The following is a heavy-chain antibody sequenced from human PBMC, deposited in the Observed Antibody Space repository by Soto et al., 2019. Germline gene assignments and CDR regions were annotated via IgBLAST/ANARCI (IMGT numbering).Heavy chain of an antibody. J-gene: IGHJ5*02. Sequence: ESLKISCMGSGYKVSTWHNFTSYWIAWVRQMPGEGLEWMGIIYPGDSNTRYSPSFQGQVTISADKSISTAYLQWSSLKASDTAMYYCARDLDYGGNSTLEGGVVAGAPTVIDIPNPLQSLPWG. CDR2: IYPGDSNT. CDR1: GYKVSTWHNFTSYW. CDR3: ARDLDYGGNSTLEGGVVAGAPTVIDIPNPLQSLP. V-gene: IGHV5-51*01. D-gene: IGHD4-17*01.